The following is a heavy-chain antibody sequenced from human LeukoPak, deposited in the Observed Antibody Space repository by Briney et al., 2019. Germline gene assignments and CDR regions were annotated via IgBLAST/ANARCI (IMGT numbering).Heavy chain of an antibody. CDR1: GYTFTGYY. Sequence: ASVKVSCKASGYTFTGYYMHRVRQAPGQGLEWMGWINPNSGGTNYAQKFQGRVTMTRDTSISTAYMELSRLRSDDTAVYYCARDRTRTDSGFDPWGQGTLVTVSS. CDR3: ARDRTRTDSGFDP. D-gene: IGHD1-1*01. CDR2: INPNSGGT. J-gene: IGHJ5*02. V-gene: IGHV1-2*02.